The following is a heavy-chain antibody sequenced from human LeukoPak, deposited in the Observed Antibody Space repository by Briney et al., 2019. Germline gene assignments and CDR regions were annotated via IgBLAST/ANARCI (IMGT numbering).Heavy chain of an antibody. CDR1: GGSISSYY. CDR3: ARMRPARYNWNYRTGGFDY. CDR2: IYYSGST. D-gene: IGHD1-7*01. V-gene: IGHV4-59*08. Sequence: SETLSLTCTASGGSISSYYWSWIRQPPGKGLEWIGYIYYSGSTNYNPSLKSRVTISVDTSKNQFSLKLSSVTVADTAVYYCARMRPARYNWNYRTGGFDYWGQGTLVTVSS. J-gene: IGHJ4*02.